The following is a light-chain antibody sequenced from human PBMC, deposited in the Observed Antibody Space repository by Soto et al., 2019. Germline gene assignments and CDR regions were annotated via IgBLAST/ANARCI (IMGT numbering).Light chain of an antibody. CDR1: EDISNS. J-gene: IGKJ4*01. Sequence: DIQMTQSPSSLSASVGDRVTITCQASEDISNSLNWYQHKPGIAPKLLIYNAFNLGTGVPSRFRGSASGTDFTFTISSLQPEDIATYYCQQSENLPLTFGGGTKVEIK. CDR2: NAF. V-gene: IGKV1-33*01. CDR3: QQSENLPLT.